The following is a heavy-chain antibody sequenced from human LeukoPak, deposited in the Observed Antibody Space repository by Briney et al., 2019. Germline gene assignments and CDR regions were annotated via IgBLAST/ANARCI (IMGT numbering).Heavy chain of an antibody. CDR2: MNPNSGNT. Sequence: GASVKVSCKASGYTFTSYDINWVRQATGQGLEWMGWMNPNSGNTGYAQKFQGRVTMTRSTSISTAYMELSSLISEDTAVYYCARGEPLWFGELASFDPWGQGTLVTVSS. CDR1: GYTFTSYD. V-gene: IGHV1-8*01. CDR3: ARGEPLWFGELASFDP. D-gene: IGHD3-10*01. J-gene: IGHJ5*02.